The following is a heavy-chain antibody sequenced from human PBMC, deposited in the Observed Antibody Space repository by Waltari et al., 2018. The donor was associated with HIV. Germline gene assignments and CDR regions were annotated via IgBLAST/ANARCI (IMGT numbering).Heavy chain of an antibody. Sequence: EVQLVESGGGLIQPGGSLRLSCAPSGFTVSRNYMSGVRQAPGKGVEWVLVIYSGGSTYYPDSVKVRLTISRDNSKNTLYLQMNSLRAEDTAVYYCAKITMVRGVINYGMDVWGQGTTVTVSS. CDR3: AKITMVRGVINYGMDV. CDR1: GFTVSRNY. CDR2: IYSGGST. J-gene: IGHJ6*02. V-gene: IGHV3-53*01. D-gene: IGHD3-10*01.